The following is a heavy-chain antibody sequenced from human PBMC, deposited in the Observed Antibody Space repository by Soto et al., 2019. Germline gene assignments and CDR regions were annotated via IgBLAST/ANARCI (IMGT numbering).Heavy chain of an antibody. J-gene: IGHJ4*02. V-gene: IGHV4-31*03. D-gene: IGHD2-15*01. CDR1: GGSISSGGYY. CDR3: ARDVLGSGDY. Sequence: QVQLQESGPGLVKPSQTLSLTCTVSGGSISSGGYYWSWIRQHPGKGLEWIGYIYYSGSTYYNPSLKSRVTISVDTSKNQCSRKLSSGTAADTAVYYCARDVLGSGDYWGQGTLVTVSS. CDR2: IYYSGST.